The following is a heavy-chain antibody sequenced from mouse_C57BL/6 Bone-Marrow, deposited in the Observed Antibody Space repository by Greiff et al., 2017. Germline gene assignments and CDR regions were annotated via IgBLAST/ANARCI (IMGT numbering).Heavy chain of an antibody. CDR3: ARLLYYFDY. Sequence: QVHVKQSGAELARPGASVKLSCKASGYTFTSYGISWVKQRTGQGLEWIGEIYPRSGNTYYNEKFKGKATLTADKSSSTAYMELRSLTSEDSAVYFCARLLYYFDYWGQGTTLTVSS. V-gene: IGHV1-81*01. J-gene: IGHJ2*01. CDR2: IYPRSGNT. CDR1: GYTFTSYG.